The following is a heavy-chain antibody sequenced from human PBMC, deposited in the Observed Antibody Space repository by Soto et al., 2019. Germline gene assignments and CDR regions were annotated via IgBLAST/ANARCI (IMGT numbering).Heavy chain of an antibody. J-gene: IGHJ6*02. V-gene: IGHV1-69*13. CDR2: IIPIFGTA. Sequence: SVKVSCKASGGTFSSYAISWVRQAPGQGLEWMGGIIPIFGTANYAQKFQGRVTITADESTSTAYMELSSLRSEDTAVYYCARDRSPPGDYYYYGMDVWGQGTTVTVSS. D-gene: IGHD1-26*01. CDR3: ARDRSPPGDYYYYGMDV. CDR1: GGTFSSYA.